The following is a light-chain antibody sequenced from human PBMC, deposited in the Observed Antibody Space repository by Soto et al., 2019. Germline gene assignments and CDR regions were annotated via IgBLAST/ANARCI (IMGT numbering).Light chain of an antibody. CDR1: QSLLHSAGSTS. V-gene: IGKV2D-29*01. Sequence: IVLTQSPVFLSVTPGQPASISCKSSQSLLHSAGSTSLYWYLQRPGQPPHLLINQVSKRFSGVPDRYSGSGSGTDFTLSISRVESEDIGIYYCMQSTRLPWTFGQEPKV. J-gene: IGKJ1*01. CDR3: MQSTRLPWT. CDR2: QVS.